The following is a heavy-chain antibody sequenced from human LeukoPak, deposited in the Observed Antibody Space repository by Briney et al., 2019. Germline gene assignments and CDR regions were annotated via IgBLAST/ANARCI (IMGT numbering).Heavy chain of an antibody. Sequence: PGGSLRLSCAASGFTFSSYSMNWVRQAPGKGLEWVSYIGSSSSTIYYADSVKGRFTISRDNAKNSLYLQMNSLRAEDTAVYYCATDEDIVSTIHSSDYWGQGTLVTVSS. V-gene: IGHV3-48*04. CDR2: IGSSSSTI. CDR3: ATDEDIVSTIHSSDY. D-gene: IGHD5/OR15-5a*01. J-gene: IGHJ4*02. CDR1: GFTFSSYS.